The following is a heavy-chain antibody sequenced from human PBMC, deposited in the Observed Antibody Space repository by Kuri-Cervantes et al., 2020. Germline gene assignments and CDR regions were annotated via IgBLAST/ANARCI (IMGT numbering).Heavy chain of an antibody. CDR1: GYSFTGYY. CDR2: INPNSGGT. V-gene: IGHV1-2*02. J-gene: IGHJ6*02. CDR3: ARDCVMGSSSWYGVRETQYYYYYYGMDV. D-gene: IGHD6-13*01. Sequence: ASVKVSCKASGYSFTGYYMHWLRQAPGQGLEWMGWINPNSGGTNYAQKFQGRVTMTRDTSISTAYMELSRLRSDDTAVYYCARDCVMGSSSWYGVRETQYYYYYYGMDVWGQGTTVTVSS.